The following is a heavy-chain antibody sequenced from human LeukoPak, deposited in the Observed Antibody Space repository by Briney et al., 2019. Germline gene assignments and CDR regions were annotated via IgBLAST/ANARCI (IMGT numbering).Heavy chain of an antibody. Sequence: SETLSLTCAVYGGSFSGYYWTWIRQPPGKGLEWIGEINHSRVTNYNPSLKSRVTISADPSKNQFSLKLSSVTAADTAIYYCAGDLYSNWFDPWGQGTLVTVSS. J-gene: IGHJ5*02. CDR1: GGSFSGYY. CDR3: AGDLYSNWFDP. CDR2: INHSRVT. D-gene: IGHD3-10*01. V-gene: IGHV4-34*01.